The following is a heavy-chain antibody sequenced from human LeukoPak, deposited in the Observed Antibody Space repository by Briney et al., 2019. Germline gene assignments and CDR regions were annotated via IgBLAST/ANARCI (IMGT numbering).Heavy chain of an antibody. D-gene: IGHD6-13*01. CDR1: GFTFSSYS. J-gene: IGHJ4*02. V-gene: IGHV3-21*01. CDR3: ASGYIGNRSSWYDY. Sequence: GGSLRLSCAASGFTFSSYSMNWVRQAPGKWLEWVSTISSSSSYIYYADSVKGRFTISRDNAKNSLYLQMNSLRAEDTAVYYCASGYIGNRSSWYDYWGQGTLVTVSS. CDR2: ISSSSSYI.